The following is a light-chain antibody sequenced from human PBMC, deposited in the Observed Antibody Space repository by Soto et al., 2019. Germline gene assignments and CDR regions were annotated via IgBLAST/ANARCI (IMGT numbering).Light chain of an antibody. V-gene: IGKV3-20*01. CDR3: QHYRTS. CDR2: GAS. Sequence: EIVLTQSPGTLSLSPGERATLSCRASQSVSSSYLAWYQQKPGQAPRQLIYGASSRATGIPDRFSGSGSGTDFTLTITRLEPEDCAVYYCQHYRTSFGVGTRVEIK. CDR1: QSVSSSY. J-gene: IGKJ4*01.